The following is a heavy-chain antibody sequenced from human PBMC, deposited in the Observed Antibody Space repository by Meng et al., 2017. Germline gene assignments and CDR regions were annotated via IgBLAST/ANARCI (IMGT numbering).Heavy chain of an antibody. D-gene: IGHD6-19*01. J-gene: IGHJ5*02. CDR2: IYYSGST. V-gene: IGHV4-39*07. CDR3: ASLRIAVAGINWFDP. CDR1: GGSISSSSYY. Sequence: PQLRESGPGLVKPSETLSLTCTVSGGSISSSSYYWGWIRQPPGKGLEWIGSIYYSGSTYYNPSLKSRVTISVDTSKNQFSLKLSSVTAADTAVYYCASLRIAVAGINWFDPWGQGTLVTVSS.